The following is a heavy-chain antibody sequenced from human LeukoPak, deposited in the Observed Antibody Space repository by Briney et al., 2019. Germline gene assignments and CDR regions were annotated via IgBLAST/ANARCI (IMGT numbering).Heavy chain of an antibody. J-gene: IGHJ5*02. Sequence: SGTLSLTCAVSGGSIKSNNWWSWIRQPPGKGLEWIGEIYHSGSTNYNPSLKSRVTISVDTSKNQFSLKLSSVTAADTAVYYCARTYDGFDPWGQGTLVTVSS. CDR2: IYHSGST. V-gene: IGHV4-4*02. D-gene: IGHD3-22*01. CDR1: GGSIKSNNW. CDR3: ARTYDGFDP.